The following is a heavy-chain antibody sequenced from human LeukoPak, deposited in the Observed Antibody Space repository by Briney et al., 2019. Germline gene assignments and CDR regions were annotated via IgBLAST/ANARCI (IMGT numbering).Heavy chain of an antibody. CDR1: GYTFTGYY. CDR3: ASFDYYDSSGPAHDAFDI. V-gene: IGHV1-2*06. Sequence: GASVKVSCKASGYTFTGYYMHWVRQAPGQGLEWMGRINPNSGGTNYAQKFQGRVTMTRDTSISTAYMELSRLRSDDTAVYYCASFDYYDSSGPAHDAFDIWGQGTMVTVSS. D-gene: IGHD3-22*01. CDR2: INPNSGGT. J-gene: IGHJ3*02.